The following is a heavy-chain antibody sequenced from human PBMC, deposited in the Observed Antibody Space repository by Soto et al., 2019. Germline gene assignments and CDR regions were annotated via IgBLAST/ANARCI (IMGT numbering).Heavy chain of an antibody. J-gene: IGHJ3*02. CDR3: TTAYYYDRSSYWAYDACDI. Sequence: EVQLVESGGGLVKPGGSLRLSCAASGFTFSNAWMSWVRQAPGKGLEWVGRIKSKTDGGTTDYAAPVKGRFTISRDESKTTLYLQIISMKTADTAVYDCTTAYYYDRSSYWAYDACDIWGQGTMVTVSS. D-gene: IGHD3-22*01. CDR1: GFTFSNAW. V-gene: IGHV3-15*01. CDR2: IKSKTDGGTT.